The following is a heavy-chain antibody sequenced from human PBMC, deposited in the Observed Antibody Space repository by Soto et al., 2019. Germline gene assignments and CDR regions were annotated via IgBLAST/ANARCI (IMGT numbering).Heavy chain of an antibody. CDR3: ASETYYYDSSGYYPDGGYSYYGMDV. CDR2: IYHSGST. J-gene: IGHJ6*02. V-gene: IGHV4-4*02. CDR1: GGSISSSNW. Sequence: SETLSLTCAVSGGSISSSNWWSWVRQPPGKGLEWIGEIYHSGSTNYNPSLKSRVTISVDKSKNQFSLKLSSVTAADTAVYYCASETYYYDSSGYYPDGGYSYYGMDVWGPGTTVNVSS. D-gene: IGHD3-22*01.